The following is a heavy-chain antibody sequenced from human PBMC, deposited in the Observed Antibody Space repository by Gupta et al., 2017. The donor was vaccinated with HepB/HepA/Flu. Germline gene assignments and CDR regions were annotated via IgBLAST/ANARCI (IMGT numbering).Heavy chain of an antibody. CDR3: AKVEDNGGKGYWYFDL. J-gene: IGHJ2*01. D-gene: IGHD3-16*01. CDR2: IKEDGSEK. Sequence: EMQLVESGGGLVQPGGSLRLSCAASGISFGRYWMSWVRQAPGKGLERVANIKEDGSEKYYVDSGMGRFTISRDNAENLLYLQMDRLGEEETAVYYCAKVEDNGGKGYWYFDLWGRGTLVTVSS. V-gene: IGHV3-7*01. CDR1: GISFGRYW.